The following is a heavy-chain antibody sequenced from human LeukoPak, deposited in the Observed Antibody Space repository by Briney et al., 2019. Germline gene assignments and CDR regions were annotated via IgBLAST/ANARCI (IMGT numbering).Heavy chain of an antibody. Sequence: GGSLRLSCAASGFTFSSYAMTWVRQAPGKGLEWVSSIGGNTYYTDSVKGRFTTSRDNSKNTLYLQMDSLRAGDTAVYFCAKRGVVIRVILVGFHKEAYYFDSWGQGALVTVSS. V-gene: IGHV3-23*01. D-gene: IGHD3-22*01. J-gene: IGHJ4*02. CDR2: IGGNT. CDR1: GFTFSSYA. CDR3: AKRGVVIRVILVGFHKEAYYFDS.